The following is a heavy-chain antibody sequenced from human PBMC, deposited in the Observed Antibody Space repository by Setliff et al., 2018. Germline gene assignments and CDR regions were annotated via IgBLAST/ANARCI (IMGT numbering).Heavy chain of an antibody. V-gene: IGHV1-8*02. CDR1: GYTFINYE. CDR3: ARDNSSSSGEVDY. CDR2: MNPNNGNT. J-gene: IGHJ4*02. Sequence: ASVKVSCKASGYTFINYEINWVRQATGQGLEWMGGMNPNNGNTGYAQKFQGRVTMTRNTSISTAYMELSSLRSEDTAVYYCARDNSSSSGEVDYWGQGTLVTVSS. D-gene: IGHD6-6*01.